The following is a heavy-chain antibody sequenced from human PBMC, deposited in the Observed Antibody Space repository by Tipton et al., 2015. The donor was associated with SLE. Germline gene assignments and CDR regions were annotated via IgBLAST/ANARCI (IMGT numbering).Heavy chain of an antibody. J-gene: IGHJ4*02. CDR1: GGSISSYY. CDR2: MYTTGST. CDR3: ARGKTRVEY. Sequence: TLSLTCTVSGGSISSYYWSWIRQPAGKGLEWVGRMYTTGSTNYNPSLKSRVTMSLDTSKNQFSLKLTSVTAADTAVYYCARGKTRVEYWGQGTLVTVSS. V-gene: IGHV4-4*07. D-gene: IGHD1-14*01.